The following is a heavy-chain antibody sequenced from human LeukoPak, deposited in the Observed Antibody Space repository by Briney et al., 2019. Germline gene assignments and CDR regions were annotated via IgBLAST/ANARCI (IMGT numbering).Heavy chain of an antibody. D-gene: IGHD3-3*01. CDR3: ARGPADRRITSFGVVASPSWCDP. V-gene: IGHV3-48*02. CDR1: GFTFSSYS. Sequence: PGGSLRLSCAASGFTFSSYSMNWVRQAPGKGLEWVSDISSSSSTRYYADSVRGRFTISRDNAKNSLYLQMNSLRDEDTAVYYCARGPADRRITSFGVVASPSWCDPWGQGTLVTVSS. CDR2: ISSSSSTR. J-gene: IGHJ5*02.